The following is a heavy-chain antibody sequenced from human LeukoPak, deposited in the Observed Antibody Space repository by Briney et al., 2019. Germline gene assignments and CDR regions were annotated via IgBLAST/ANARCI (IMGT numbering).Heavy chain of an antibody. V-gene: IGHV3-7*01. Sequence: GGSLRLSCAASGFTFSSYWMSWVRQAPGKGLEWVANIKQDGSEKYYVDSVKGRFTISRDNAKNPLYLQMNSLRAEDTAVYYCARDPMIGAFDIWGQGTMVTVSS. CDR2: IKQDGSEK. D-gene: IGHD2-21*01. J-gene: IGHJ3*02. CDR3: ARDPMIGAFDI. CDR1: GFTFSSYW.